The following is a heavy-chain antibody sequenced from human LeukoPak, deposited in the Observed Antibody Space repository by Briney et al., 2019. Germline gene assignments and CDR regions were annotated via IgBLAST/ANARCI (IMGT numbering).Heavy chain of an antibody. CDR2: ISSSGSTI. D-gene: IGHD3-10*01. CDR1: GFTFSDYY. V-gene: IGHV3-11*01. Sequence: GGSLRLSSAASGFTFSDYYMSWIRQAPGEGLEWVSYISSSGSTIYYADSVKGRFTISRDNAKNSLYLQMNSLRAEDTAVYYCAREGDYYGSGSYVDYWGQGTLVTVSS. J-gene: IGHJ4*02. CDR3: AREGDYYGSGSYVDY.